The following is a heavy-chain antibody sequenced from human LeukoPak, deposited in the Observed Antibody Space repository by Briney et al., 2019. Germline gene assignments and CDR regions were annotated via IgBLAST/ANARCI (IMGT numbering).Heavy chain of an antibody. J-gene: IGHJ3*02. D-gene: IGHD2-8*01. Sequence: SETLSLTCTVSGYSISSGYYWGWIRQPPGKGLEWIGSIYHSGSTYYNPSLKSRVTISVDTSKNQFSLKLSSVTAADTAVYYCARQLVSLDAFDIWGQGTMVTVSS. CDR2: IYHSGST. V-gene: IGHV4-38-2*02. CDR3: ARQLVSLDAFDI. CDR1: GYSISSGYY.